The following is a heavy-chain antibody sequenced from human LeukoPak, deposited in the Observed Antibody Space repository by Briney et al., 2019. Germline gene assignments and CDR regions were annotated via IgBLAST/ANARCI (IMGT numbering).Heavy chain of an antibody. J-gene: IGHJ4*02. CDR2: INHSGST. Sequence: SETLSLTCAVYGGSFSGYYWSWIRQPPGKGLEWIGEINHSGSTNYNPSLKSRVTISVDTSKNQFSLKLSSVTAADTAVYYCASAYYYPRHPFDYWGQGTLVTVSS. CDR3: ASAYYYPRHPFDY. D-gene: IGHD3-10*01. V-gene: IGHV4-34*01. CDR1: GGSFSGYY.